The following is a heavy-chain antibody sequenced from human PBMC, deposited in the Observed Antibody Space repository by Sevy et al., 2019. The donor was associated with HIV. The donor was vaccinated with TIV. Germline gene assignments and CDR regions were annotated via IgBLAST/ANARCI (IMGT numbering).Heavy chain of an antibody. D-gene: IGHD2-15*01. V-gene: IGHV3-48*02. Sequence: GGSLRLSCTASGFTFSSYSMNWVRQAPGKGLEWVSSISRNSGTIYYADSVKGRFTISRDNAKNSLYLQMNSLRDEDTAVYYCARDGAAAPRDFDYWGQGTLVTVSS. J-gene: IGHJ4*02. CDR3: ARDGAAAPRDFDY. CDR2: ISRNSGTI. CDR1: GFTFSSYS.